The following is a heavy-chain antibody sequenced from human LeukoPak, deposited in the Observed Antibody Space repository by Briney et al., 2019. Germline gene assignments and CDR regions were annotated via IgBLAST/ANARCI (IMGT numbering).Heavy chain of an antibody. J-gene: IGHJ4*02. CDR3: AKDNYDILTGSVY. CDR2: ISGSGGST. D-gene: IGHD3-9*01. Sequence: GGSLRLSCAASRFTFSTYWMHWVRQAPGKGLEWVSAISGSGGSTYYADSVKGRFTISRDNSKNTLYLQMNSLRAEDTAVYYCAKDNYDILTGSVYWGQGTLVTVSS. CDR1: RFTFSTYW. V-gene: IGHV3-23*01.